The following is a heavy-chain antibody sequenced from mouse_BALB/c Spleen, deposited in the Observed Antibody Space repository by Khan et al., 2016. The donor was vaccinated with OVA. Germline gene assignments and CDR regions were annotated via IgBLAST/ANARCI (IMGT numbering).Heavy chain of an antibody. Sequence: EVQLQESGPSLVKPSQTLSLTCSVTGDSITSGYWNWIRKLPGNKLEYMGYIIYTGYTYYNPSLKSRISITRHTSKNQYYLQLSSVTDEDTATYYCARSTDRYAFVYWGQGTLVTVSA. CDR1: GDSITSGY. CDR3: ARSTDRYAFVY. V-gene: IGHV3-8*02. J-gene: IGHJ3*01. CDR2: IIYTGYT.